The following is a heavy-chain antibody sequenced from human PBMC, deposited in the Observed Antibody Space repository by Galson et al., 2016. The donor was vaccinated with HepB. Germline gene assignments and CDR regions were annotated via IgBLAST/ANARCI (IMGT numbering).Heavy chain of an antibody. CDR2: INAGNGNT. CDR3: ARGGGYKYGTLDY. D-gene: IGHD2-15*01. Sequence: SCKASGYTFTSYAMHWVRQAPGQRLEWMGWINAGNGNTKYSQKFQGRVTITRDTSASTAYMELSSLRSEDTAVYYCARGGGYKYGTLDYWGQGTLVTVSS. V-gene: IGHV1-3*01. CDR1: GYTFTSYA. J-gene: IGHJ4*02.